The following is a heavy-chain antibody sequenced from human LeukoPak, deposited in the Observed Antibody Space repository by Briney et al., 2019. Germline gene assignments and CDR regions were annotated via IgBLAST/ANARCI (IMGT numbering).Heavy chain of an antibody. CDR3: ARGVAGTAKVWPFDY. Sequence: GGSLRLSCAASGFTFSSYSMNWVRQAPGKGLEWVSSISSSSSYIYYADSVKGRFTISRDNAKNSLYLQMNSLRAEDTALYYCARGVAGTAKVWPFDYWGQGTLVTVSS. V-gene: IGHV3-21*04. J-gene: IGHJ4*02. CDR1: GFTFSSYS. D-gene: IGHD6-19*01. CDR2: ISSSSSYI.